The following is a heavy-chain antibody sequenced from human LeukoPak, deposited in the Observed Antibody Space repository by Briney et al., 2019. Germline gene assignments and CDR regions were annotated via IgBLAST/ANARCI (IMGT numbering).Heavy chain of an antibody. J-gene: IGHJ6*04. CDR2: IYYSGST. Sequence: SETLSLTCTVSGGSISSYYWSWIRQPPGKGLEWIGYIYYSGSTNYNPSLKSRVTISVDTSKNQFSLKLSSVTAADTAMYYCARREGASSGYYGMDVWGKGTTVTVSS. V-gene: IGHV4-59*01. CDR3: ARREGASSGYYGMDV. CDR1: GGSISSYY. D-gene: IGHD1-26*01.